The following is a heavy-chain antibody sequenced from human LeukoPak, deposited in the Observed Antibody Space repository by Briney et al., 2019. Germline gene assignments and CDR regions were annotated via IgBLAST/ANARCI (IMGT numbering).Heavy chain of an antibody. CDR2: IYHSGST. J-gene: IGHJ6*02. CDR1: GGSISSGGYS. D-gene: IGHD4-23*01. CDR3: ASDYGGRGHYYYGMDV. Sequence: SETLSLTCAVSGGSISSGGYSWSWIRQPPGKGLEWIGYIYHSGSTYYNPSLKSRVTISVDRSKNQFSLKLSSVTAADTAVYYCASDYGGRGHYYYGMDVWGQGTTVTVSS. V-gene: IGHV4-30-2*01.